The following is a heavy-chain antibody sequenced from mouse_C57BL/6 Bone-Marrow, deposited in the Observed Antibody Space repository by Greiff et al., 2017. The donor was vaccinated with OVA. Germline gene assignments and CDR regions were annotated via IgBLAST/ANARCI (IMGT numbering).Heavy chain of an antibody. Sequence: DVMLVESGGGLVKPGGSLKLPCAASGFTFSSYAMSWVRQTPEKWLEWVATISDGGSYTYYPDNVKGRFTISRDNAKNNLYLQMSHLKSEDTAMYYCARDQGLLRPWFAYWGQGTLVTVSA. CDR2: ISDGGSYT. V-gene: IGHV5-4*01. CDR1: GFTFSSYA. D-gene: IGHD1-2*01. J-gene: IGHJ3*01. CDR3: ARDQGLLRPWFAY.